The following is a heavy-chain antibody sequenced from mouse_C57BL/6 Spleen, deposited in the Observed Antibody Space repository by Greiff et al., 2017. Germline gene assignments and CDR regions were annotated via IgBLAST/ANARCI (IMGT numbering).Heavy chain of an antibody. CDR2: IYPSDSET. V-gene: IGHV1-61*01. CDR1: GYTFTSYW. Sequence: VQLQQSGAELVRPGSSVKLSCKASGYTFTSYWMDWVKQRPGQGLEWIGNIYPSDSETHYNQKFKDKATLTVDKSSSTAYMQLSSLTSEDSAVYYCARGREGYFDVWGTGTTVTVSS. J-gene: IGHJ1*03. CDR3: ARGREGYFDV.